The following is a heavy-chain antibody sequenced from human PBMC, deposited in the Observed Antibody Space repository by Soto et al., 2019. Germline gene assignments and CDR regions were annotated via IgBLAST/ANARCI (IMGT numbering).Heavy chain of an antibody. CDR3: ARMVRTAAAARWFY. V-gene: IGHV1-18*01. Sequence: VQLVQSGSEVKKPGASVKVSCKTSGYTFTNYGVSWVRQAPGQGLEWMGWINIYNGNTNYAQGFQGRVTMTADTSTRTAYMDLRNLRFTDTAVYFCARMVRTAAAARWFYCGQGTLVTVSS. J-gene: IGHJ1*01. CDR2: INIYNGNT. D-gene: IGHD6-13*01. CDR1: GYTFTNYG.